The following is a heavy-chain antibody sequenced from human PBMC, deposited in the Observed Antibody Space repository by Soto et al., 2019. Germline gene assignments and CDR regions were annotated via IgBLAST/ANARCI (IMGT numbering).Heavy chain of an antibody. Sequence: PGESLKISCKGSGYSFTSYWISWVRQMPGKGLEWMGRIDPSDSYTNYSPSFQGHVTISADKSISTAYLQWSSLKASDTAMYYCATIPPYCTNGVCSPPDYYYYGMDVWGQGTTVTVS. CDR2: IDPSDSYT. J-gene: IGHJ6*02. V-gene: IGHV5-10-1*01. D-gene: IGHD2-8*01. CDR3: ATIPPYCTNGVCSPPDYYYYGMDV. CDR1: GYSFTSYW.